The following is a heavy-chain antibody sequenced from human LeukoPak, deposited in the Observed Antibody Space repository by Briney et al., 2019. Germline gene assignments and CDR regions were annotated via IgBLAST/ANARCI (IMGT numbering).Heavy chain of an antibody. J-gene: IGHJ4*02. Sequence: GASVKVSCKASGYTFTDYYIHWLRQAPGQGLEWMGWINPNSGGGNYAQSFQGRDTMPSDTSSRTAYMELSSLTSDDTAVYYCARGSGYTFGSNSFDYWGQGTLVTVCS. CDR2: INPNSGGG. CDR3: ARGSGYTFGSNSFDY. CDR1: GYTFTDYY. V-gene: IGHV1-2*02. D-gene: IGHD5-18*01.